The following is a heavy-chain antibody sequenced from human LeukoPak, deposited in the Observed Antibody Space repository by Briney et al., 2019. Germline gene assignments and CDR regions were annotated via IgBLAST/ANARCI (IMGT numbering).Heavy chain of an antibody. CDR3: ARQTTALGY. V-gene: IGHV1-2*02. CDR2: INPNSGGT. J-gene: IGHJ4*02. CDR1: GYTFSGYY. D-gene: IGHD4-17*01. Sequence: ASVKVSCKASGYTFSGYYIHWVRQAPGQGLEWMGWINPNSGGTNYAQKFQGRVTMTRDTSISTAYMELSRLRSDDTAVYYCARQTTALGYWGQGTLVTVSS.